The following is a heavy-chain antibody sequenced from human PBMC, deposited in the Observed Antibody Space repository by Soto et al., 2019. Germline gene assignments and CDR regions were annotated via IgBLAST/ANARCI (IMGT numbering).Heavy chain of an antibody. Sequence: SVKVSCKASGGTFSSYAISRVRQAPGQGLEWMGGIIPIFGTANYAQKFQGRVTITADESTSTAYMELSSLRSEDTAVYYCARAQINYYGSGSYYRPSAWFDPWGQGTLVTVSS. CDR3: ARAQINYYGSGSYYRPSAWFDP. CDR2: IIPIFGTA. CDR1: GGTFSSYA. V-gene: IGHV1-69*13. D-gene: IGHD3-10*01. J-gene: IGHJ5*02.